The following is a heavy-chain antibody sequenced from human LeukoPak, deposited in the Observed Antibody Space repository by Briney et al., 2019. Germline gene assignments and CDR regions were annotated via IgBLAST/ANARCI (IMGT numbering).Heavy chain of an antibody. Sequence: SETLSLTCTVSGGSISSYYWSWIRQPAGKGLEWIGRIYTSGSTNYNPYLKSRVTMSVDTSTNKFSLKLTSLTAADTAVYYCVRHLSAGRPAFDIWGQGTMVTVSS. CDR1: GGSISSYY. CDR3: VRHLSAGRPAFDI. V-gene: IGHV4-4*07. J-gene: IGHJ3*02. CDR2: IYTSGST. D-gene: IGHD2-15*01.